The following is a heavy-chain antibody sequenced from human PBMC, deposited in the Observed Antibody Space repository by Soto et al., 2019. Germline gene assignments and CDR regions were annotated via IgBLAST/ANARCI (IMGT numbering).Heavy chain of an antibody. J-gene: IGHJ5*02. D-gene: IGHD2-21*01. CDR1: GAALNSGNYY. Sequence: PSETLSLTCRVSGAALNSGNYYWSWIRQVPGKGLEWIGHIYVTGAVDYNPSLRDRITISQDTSERQFSLKLRFVTAADTAVYYCARLRIATNNYKWFDPWGQGTLVTVSS. CDR3: ARLRIATNNYKWFDP. V-gene: IGHV4-31*03. CDR2: IYVTGAV.